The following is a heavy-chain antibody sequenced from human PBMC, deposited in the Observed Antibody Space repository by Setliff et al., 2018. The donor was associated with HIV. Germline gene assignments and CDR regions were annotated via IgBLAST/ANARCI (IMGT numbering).Heavy chain of an antibody. Sequence: PSETLSLTCTVSGGSISSHYWSWIRQPPGKGLEWIGYIHYSGYTNYNPSLKSRVTISVDTSKNQFSLKLSSVTAADTAVYYCAREAIAAAGIDYMDVWGKGTTVTVSS. D-gene: IGHD6-13*01. CDR3: AREAIAAAGIDYMDV. J-gene: IGHJ6*03. CDR1: GGSISSHY. CDR2: IHYSGYT. V-gene: IGHV4-59*11.